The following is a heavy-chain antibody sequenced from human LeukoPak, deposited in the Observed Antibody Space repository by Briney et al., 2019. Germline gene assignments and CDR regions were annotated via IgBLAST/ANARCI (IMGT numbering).Heavy chain of an antibody. D-gene: IGHD3-9*01. CDR1: GGSISSSNW. CDR2: IYHSGST. J-gene: IGHJ4*02. CDR3: ARRGDIKESPLDY. Sequence: SGTLSLTCAVPGGSISSSNWWSWVRQPPGKGLEWIGEIYHSGSTNYNPSLKSRVTISVDKSKNQFSLKLSSVTAADTAVYYCARRGDIKESPLDYWGQGTLVTVSS. V-gene: IGHV4-4*02.